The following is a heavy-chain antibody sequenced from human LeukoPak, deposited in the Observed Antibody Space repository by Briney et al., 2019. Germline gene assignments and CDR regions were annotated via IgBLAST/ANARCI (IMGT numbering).Heavy chain of an antibody. V-gene: IGHV3-11*04. CDR3: ARQTLFHSERWLQFFDF. CDR1: GFTFSDYY. J-gene: IGHJ4*02. CDR2: ISSSGSTI. D-gene: IGHD5-24*01. Sequence: PGGSLRLSCAASGFTFSDYYMSWIRQAPGKGLEWVSYISSSGSTIYYADSVKGRFTISRDNAKNSLYLQMNSLRAEDTAVYYCARQTLFHSERWLQFFDFWGQGTLVTVSS.